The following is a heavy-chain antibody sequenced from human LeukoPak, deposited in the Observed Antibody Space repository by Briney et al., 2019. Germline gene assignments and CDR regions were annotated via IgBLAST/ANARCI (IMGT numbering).Heavy chain of an antibody. V-gene: IGHV3-74*01. D-gene: IGHD3-10*01. CDR1: GFSFSGSW. CDR2: INSDGSST. J-gene: IGHJ4*02. CDR3: ARNDYGSGSYYGY. Sequence: GGSLRLSCAASGFSFSGSWMHWVRQAPAKGLVWVSRINSDGSSTTYADSVKGRFTISRDNAKNTLYLQMNSLRAEDTAVYYCARNDYGSGSYYGYWGQGILVTVSS.